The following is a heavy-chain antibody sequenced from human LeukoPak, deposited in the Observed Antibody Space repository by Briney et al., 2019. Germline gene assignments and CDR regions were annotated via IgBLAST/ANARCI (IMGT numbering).Heavy chain of an antibody. J-gene: IGHJ3*02. CDR1: GYSFTSYW. D-gene: IGHD5-18*01. CDR3: ARLTGGEPQLGPPDAFDI. CDR2: IYPGDSDT. Sequence: GESLKISCKGSGYSFTSYWIGWVRQMPGKGLEWMGIIYPGDSDTRYSPSFQGQVTISADKSISTAYLQWSSLKASDTAMYYCARLTGGEPQLGPPDAFDIWGQGTMVTVSS. V-gene: IGHV5-51*01.